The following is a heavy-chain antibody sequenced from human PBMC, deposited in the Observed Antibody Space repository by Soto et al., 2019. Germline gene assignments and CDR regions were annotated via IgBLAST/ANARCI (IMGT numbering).Heavy chain of an antibody. V-gene: IGHV4-59*12. J-gene: IGHJ5*02. CDR2: INHSGST. CDR3: ARKDIVVGQKTWFDP. D-gene: IGHD2-2*01. Sequence: SETLSLTCTVSGGSISSYYWSWIRQPPGKGLEWIGEINHSGSTNYNPSLKSRVTISVDTSKNQFSLKLSSVTAADTAVYYCARKDIVVGQKTWFDPWGQGTLVTVSS. CDR1: GGSISSYY.